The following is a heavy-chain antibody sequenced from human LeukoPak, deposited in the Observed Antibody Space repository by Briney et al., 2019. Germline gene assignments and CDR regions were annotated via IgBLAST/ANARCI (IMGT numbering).Heavy chain of an antibody. V-gene: IGHV4-34*01. J-gene: IGHJ4*02. CDR2: INHSGST. Sequence: SETLSLTCAVYGGSFSGYYWSWIRQPPGKGLGWIGEINHSGSTNYNPFLKSRVTISVDTSKNQFSLKLSSVTAADTAVYYCARGGVSVADSEVGFDYWGQGTLVTVSS. CDR1: GGSFSGYY. D-gene: IGHD6-19*01. CDR3: ARGGVSVADSEVGFDY.